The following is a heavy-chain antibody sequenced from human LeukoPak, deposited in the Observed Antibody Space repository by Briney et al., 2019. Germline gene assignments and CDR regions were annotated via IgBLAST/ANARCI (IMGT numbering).Heavy chain of an antibody. CDR2: ISRTSNYI. V-gene: IGHV3-21*01. J-gene: IGHJ4*02. CDR1: GFTFSSYS. Sequence: GGSLRLSCAASGFTFSSYSMNWVRQAPGKGLEWVSSISRTSNYIYFADSVKGRFTISRDNAKNSLYLHMNSLRAEDTAVYYCARDGNSGYASYYFDYWGQGVLVTVSS. D-gene: IGHD5-12*01. CDR3: ARDGNSGYASYYFDY.